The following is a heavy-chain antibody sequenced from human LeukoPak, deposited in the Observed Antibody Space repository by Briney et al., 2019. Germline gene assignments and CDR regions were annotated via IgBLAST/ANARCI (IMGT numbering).Heavy chain of an antibody. CDR2: ISGSGTI. CDR1: GGSIHSY. D-gene: IGHD3-10*01. J-gene: IGHJ5*02. CDR3: ARDSGTTGEIKFDP. V-gene: IGHV4-4*07. Sequence: SETLSLTCTVSGGSIHSYWSWIRQPAGKGLEWIGRISGSGTITYNPALQSRLTISIDTSKNQFSLKLMSVTAADTAVYYCARDSGTTGEIKFDPWGQGTLVTVSS.